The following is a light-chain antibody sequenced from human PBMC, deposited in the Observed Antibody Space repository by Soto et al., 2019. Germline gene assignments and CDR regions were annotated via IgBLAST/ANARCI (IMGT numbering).Light chain of an antibody. CDR3: QQYNDWSWT. V-gene: IGKV3-15*01. CDR2: AAS. Sequence: EIVMTQSPATLSVSPGERATLSCRASQSVGRNLAWYQQKPGQAPRLLIYAASGRASDLPARFSGSGSGTEFTLTISSRQSEVFAVYSCQQYNDWSWTLGPHTKVEI. CDR1: QSVGRN. J-gene: IGKJ1*01.